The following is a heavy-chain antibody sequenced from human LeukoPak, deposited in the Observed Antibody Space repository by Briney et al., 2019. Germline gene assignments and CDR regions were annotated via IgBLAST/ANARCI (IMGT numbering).Heavy chain of an antibody. Sequence: ASVKVSCKASGYTFTAYYMHWVRQAPGQGLEWIGWINPNSGGTNSSQKFQDRVTLTRDTSINTAYMELGSLRSDDTAIYYCARAYGSGSSYHPDYWGQGTLVTVSS. D-gene: IGHD3-10*01. CDR3: ARAYGSGSSYHPDY. CDR1: GYTFTAYY. V-gene: IGHV1-2*02. CDR2: INPNSGGT. J-gene: IGHJ4*02.